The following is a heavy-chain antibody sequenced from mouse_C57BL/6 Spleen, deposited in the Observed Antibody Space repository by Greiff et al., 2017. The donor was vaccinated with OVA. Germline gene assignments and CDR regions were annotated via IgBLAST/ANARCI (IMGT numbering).Heavy chain of an antibody. Sequence: EVHLVESGGGLVKPGGSLKLSCAASGFTFSSYAMSWVRQTPEKRLEWVATISDGGSYTYYPDNVKGRFTIPREKAKNNLYLQMRHLKSEDTAMYYCARAKRRSTLVTSFAYWGQGTLVTVSA. V-gene: IGHV5-4*01. J-gene: IGHJ3*01. CDR1: GFTFSSYA. D-gene: IGHD2-12*01. CDR3: ARAKRRSTLVTSFAY. CDR2: ISDGGSYT.